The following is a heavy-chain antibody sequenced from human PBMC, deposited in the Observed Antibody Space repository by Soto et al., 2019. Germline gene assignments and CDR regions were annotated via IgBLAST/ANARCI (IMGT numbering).Heavy chain of an antibody. CDR2: IIPIFGTA. CDR3: AREGFAEDAFDI. V-gene: IGHV1-69*12. J-gene: IGHJ3*02. CDR1: GGTFSSYA. Sequence: QVQLVQSGAEVKKPGSSVKVSCKASGGTFSSYAISWVRQAPGRGLEWMGGIIPIFGTANYAQKFQGRVTITADESTSTGYMELSSLRSEDTAVYYCAREGFAEDAFDIWGQGTMVTVSS.